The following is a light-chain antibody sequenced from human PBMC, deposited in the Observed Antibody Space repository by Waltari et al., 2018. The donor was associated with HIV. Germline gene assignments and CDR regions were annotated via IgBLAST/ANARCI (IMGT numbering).Light chain of an antibody. J-gene: IGLJ2*01. CDR1: SSNVGGYNY. CDR3: SSYTSDITPVV. V-gene: IGLV2-14*01. CDR2: EVS. Sequence: QSALTQPASVSGSPGQSITISCTGTSSNVGGYNYVSWYQQHPGKVPKLMIFEVSKRPSVVSNLFSASKSGNTASLTISVLQAEYEADYYCSSYTSDITPVVFGGGTKLTVL.